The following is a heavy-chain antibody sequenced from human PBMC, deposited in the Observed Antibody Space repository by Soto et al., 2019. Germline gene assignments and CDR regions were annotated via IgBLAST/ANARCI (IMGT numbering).Heavy chain of an antibody. V-gene: IGHV4-34*01. CDR1: GGSFSGYY. J-gene: IGHJ6*02. CDR3: ARGSGYYDFWSGYYSYYYGMDV. CDR2: INHSGST. D-gene: IGHD3-3*01. Sequence: PSETLSLTCAVYGGSFSGYYWSWIRQPPGKGLEWIGEINHSGSTNYNPPLKIRVTISVDTSKNQFSLKLSSVTAADTAVYYCARGSGYYDFWSGYYSYYYGMDVWGQGTTVTVSS.